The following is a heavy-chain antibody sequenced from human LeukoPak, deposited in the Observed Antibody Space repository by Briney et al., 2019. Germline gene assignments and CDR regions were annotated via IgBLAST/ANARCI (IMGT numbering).Heavy chain of an antibody. CDR2: ISYDGSNK. CDR3: VRENHGSFDY. D-gene: IGHD1-14*01. J-gene: IGHJ4*02. V-gene: IGHV3-30*03. Sequence: GGSLRLSCAASGFTFSSYGMHWVRQAPGKGLEWVAVISYDGSNKYYADSVKGRFTISRDNSKNTLYLQMNSLRAEDTAVYYCVRENHGSFDYWGQGSLVTVSS. CDR1: GFTFSSYG.